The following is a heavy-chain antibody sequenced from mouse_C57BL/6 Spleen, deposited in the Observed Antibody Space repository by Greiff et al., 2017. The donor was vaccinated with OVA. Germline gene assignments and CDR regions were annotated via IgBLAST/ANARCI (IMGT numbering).Heavy chain of an antibody. V-gene: IGHV1-69*01. CDR1: GYTFTSYW. CDR3: ARDHLYYFDY. CDR2: IDPSDSYT. Sequence: VQLQQPGAELVMPGASVKLSCKASGYTFTSYWMHWVKQRPGQGLEWIGEIDPSDSYTNYNQKFKGKSTLTVDKSSSTAYMQLSSLTSEDSAVYYSARDHLYYFDYWGQGTTLTVSS. J-gene: IGHJ2*01.